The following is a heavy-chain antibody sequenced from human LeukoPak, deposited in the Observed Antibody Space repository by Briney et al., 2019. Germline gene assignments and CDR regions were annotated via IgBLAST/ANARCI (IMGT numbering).Heavy chain of an antibody. J-gene: IGHJ4*02. CDR3: ASTFYGSGSYYRNY. D-gene: IGHD3-10*01. CDR2: IYHSGST. Sequence: SSXTLSLTCAVSGYSISSGYYWGWSRRPPGKGLEWIGSIYHSGSTYYNPSLKSRVTISGDTSKNQFSLKLSSVTAADTAVYYCASTFYGSGSYYRNYWGQGTLVTVSS. V-gene: IGHV4-38-2*01. CDR1: GYSISSGYY.